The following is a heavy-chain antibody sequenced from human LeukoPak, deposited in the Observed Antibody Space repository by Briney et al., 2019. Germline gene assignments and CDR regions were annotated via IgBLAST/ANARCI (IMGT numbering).Heavy chain of an antibody. V-gene: IGHV3-23*01. D-gene: IGHD3-9*01. Sequence: GGTLRLSCAASGFTFTSFAMSWVRQAPGKGLEWVSTISRSGVATYYANSVKGRFTISRDNSKNTVYVQMNSLRAEDTAVYYCAKERRYDILTGSPFDYWGQGTLVTVSS. CDR1: GFTFTSFA. J-gene: IGHJ4*02. CDR3: AKERRYDILTGSPFDY. CDR2: ISRSGVAT.